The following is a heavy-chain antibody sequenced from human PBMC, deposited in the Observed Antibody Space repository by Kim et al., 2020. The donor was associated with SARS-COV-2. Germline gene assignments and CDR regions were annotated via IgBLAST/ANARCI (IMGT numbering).Heavy chain of an antibody. Sequence: GGSLRLSCAASGFTFSSYAMHWVRQAPGKGLEWVAVISYDGSNKYYVDSVKGRFTISRDNSKNTLYLQMNSLRAEDTAVYYCARERSSSSSYYYYYYGM. CDR1: GFTFSSYA. D-gene: IGHD6-6*01. CDR3: ARERSSSSSYYYYYYGM. J-gene: IGHJ6*01. CDR2: ISYDGSNK. V-gene: IGHV3-30*04.